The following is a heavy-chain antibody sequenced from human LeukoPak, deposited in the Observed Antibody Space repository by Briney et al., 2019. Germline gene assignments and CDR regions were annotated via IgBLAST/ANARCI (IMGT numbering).Heavy chain of an antibody. CDR1: GFTFSSYE. J-gene: IGHJ6*03. CDR3: ARDQTKWEPLRRRDYYYMDV. Sequence: QSGGSLRLSCAASGFTFSSYEMNWVRQAPGKGLEWVSYISSSGSTIYYADSLKGRFTISRDNAKNSLYLQMNSLRAEDTAVYYCARDQTKWEPLRRRDYYYMDVWGKGTTVTVSS. D-gene: IGHD1-26*01. V-gene: IGHV3-48*03. CDR2: ISSSGSTI.